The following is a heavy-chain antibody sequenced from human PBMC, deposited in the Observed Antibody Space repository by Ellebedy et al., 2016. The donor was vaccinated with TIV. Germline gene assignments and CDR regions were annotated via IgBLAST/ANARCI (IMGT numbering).Heavy chain of an antibody. CDR2: VVYSEST. CDR3: ARAMIRGAHAFDF. V-gene: IGHV4-39*01. D-gene: IGHD3-10*01. J-gene: IGHJ3*01. Sequence: PGGSLRLSCTVSGDSVSSNSHFWGWIRQTPGKGLEWIGSVVYSESTYYRPSLKSRVTISVDTSKNQFSLRLVSVTAADTAVYYCARAMIRGAHAFDFWGQGRMVTVSS. CDR1: GDSVSSNSHF.